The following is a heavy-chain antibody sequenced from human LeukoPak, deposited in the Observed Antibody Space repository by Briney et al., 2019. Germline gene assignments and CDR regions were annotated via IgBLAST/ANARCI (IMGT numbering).Heavy chain of an antibody. V-gene: IGHV1-24*01. CDR1: GYTLTELS. J-gene: IGHJ4*02. D-gene: IGHD2-15*01. CDR2: FDPEDGET. CDR3: ATSSYYCSGGSCYPTFDY. Sequence: ASVRVSCKVSGYTLTELSMHWVRQAPGKGLEWMGGFDPEDGETIYAQKFQGRVTMTEDTSTDTAYMELSSLRSEDTAVYYCATSSYYCSGGSCYPTFDYWGQGTLVTVSS.